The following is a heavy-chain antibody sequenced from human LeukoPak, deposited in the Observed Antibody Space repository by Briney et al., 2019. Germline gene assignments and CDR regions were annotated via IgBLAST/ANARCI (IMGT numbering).Heavy chain of an antibody. J-gene: IGHJ4*02. Sequence: KPSETLSLTCAVYGGSFSGYYWSWIRQPPGKGLEWIGEINHSGSTNYNPSLKSRVTISVDTSKNQFSLKLSSVTAADTVVYYCARGRRDGYNCWGQGTLVTVSS. D-gene: IGHD5-24*01. CDR2: INHSGST. CDR3: ARGRRDGYNC. V-gene: IGHV4-34*01. CDR1: GGSFSGYY.